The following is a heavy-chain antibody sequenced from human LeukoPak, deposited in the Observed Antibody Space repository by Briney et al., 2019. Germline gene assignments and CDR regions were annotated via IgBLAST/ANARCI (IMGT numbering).Heavy chain of an antibody. CDR3: ARVGNYDILTGYIFDY. CDR1: GFTFSNYW. J-gene: IGHJ4*02. D-gene: IGHD3-9*01. Sequence: GGSLRLSCAASGFTFSNYWMSWVRQAPGKGLEWVANIKHDRGDKHYVDSVKGRFTIARDSAKKSLNLQMNSLRAEDTAVYYCARVGNYDILTGYIFDYWGQGTLVTVSS. V-gene: IGHV3-7*03. CDR2: IKHDRGDK.